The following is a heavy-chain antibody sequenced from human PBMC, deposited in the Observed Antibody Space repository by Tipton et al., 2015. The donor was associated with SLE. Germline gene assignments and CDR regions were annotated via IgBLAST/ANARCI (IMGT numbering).Heavy chain of an antibody. CDR3: ARDGVGKSGPGYFQH. J-gene: IGHJ1*01. V-gene: IGHV4-34*01. CDR2: IYHSGST. CDR1: GGSFSGYY. D-gene: IGHD6-25*01. Sequence: TLSLTCAVYGGSFSGYYWSWIRQPPGKGLEWIGSIYHSGSTYYNPSLKSRVTISVDTSKNQFSLKLSSVTAADTAVYYCARDGVGKSGPGYFQHWGQGTLVTVSS.